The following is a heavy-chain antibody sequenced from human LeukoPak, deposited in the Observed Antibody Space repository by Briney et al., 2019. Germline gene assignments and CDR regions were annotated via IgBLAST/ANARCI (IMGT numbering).Heavy chain of an antibody. CDR3: ARGVPPTIWYYYYMDV. D-gene: IGHD3-3*01. J-gene: IGHJ6*03. Sequence: SETLSLTCAAYGGSFSGYYWSWIRQPPGKGLEWIGEINHSGSTNYNPSLKSRVTISVDTSKNQFSLKLSSVTAADTAVYYCARGVPPTIWYYYYMDVWGKGTTVTVSS. V-gene: IGHV4-34*01. CDR1: GGSFSGYY. CDR2: INHSGST.